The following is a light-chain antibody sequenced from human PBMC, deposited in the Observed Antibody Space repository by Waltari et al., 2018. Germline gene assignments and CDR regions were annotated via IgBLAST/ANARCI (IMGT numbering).Light chain of an antibody. J-gene: IGLJ2*01. V-gene: IGLV3-21*02. CDR2: DDD. CDR3: QVWDSHTVV. CDR1: HDGTQA. Sequence: YVLTQLSSMSVTPGQTGRNVCGGRHDGTQAGHWYQRKAGQAPLLVLHDDDTRPTGIPDRFAGTNSGDTATLTISGVEAEDEADYFCQVWDSHTVVFGGGTNLTVL.